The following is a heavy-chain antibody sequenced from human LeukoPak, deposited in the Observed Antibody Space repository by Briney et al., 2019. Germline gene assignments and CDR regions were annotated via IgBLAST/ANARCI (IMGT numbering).Heavy chain of an antibody. V-gene: IGHV3-48*03. CDR1: GFTFSSYE. Sequence: GGSLRLSCAASGFTFSSYEMNWVRQAPGKGLEWVSYISSSGSTIYYADSVKGRFTISRDNAKNSLYLQMNSLRAEDTAVYYCARNYGDYGPRPFDYWAQGTLVTVSS. CDR3: ARNYGDYGPRPFDY. D-gene: IGHD4-17*01. CDR2: ISSSGSTI. J-gene: IGHJ4*02.